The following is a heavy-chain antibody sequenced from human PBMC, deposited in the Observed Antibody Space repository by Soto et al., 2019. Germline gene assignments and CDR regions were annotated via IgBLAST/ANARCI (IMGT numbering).Heavy chain of an antibody. J-gene: IGHJ6*02. Sequence: QITLKESGPTLVKPTQTLTVTCTFSAFSLSTGGVGVGWIRQPPGKALEWLALIYWDDDKRYSPSLRSRLTITKDTSKHQVVLTMTNMDPVDTATYYCIQSRCGGDCLQSYASYYYYGMDVWGQGTTVTVSS. CDR1: AFSLSTGGVG. D-gene: IGHD2-21*02. V-gene: IGHV2-5*02. CDR2: IYWDDDK. CDR3: IQSRCGGDCLQSYASYYYYGMDV.